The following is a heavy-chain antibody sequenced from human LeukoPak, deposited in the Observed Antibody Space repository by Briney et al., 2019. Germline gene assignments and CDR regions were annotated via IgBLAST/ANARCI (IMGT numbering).Heavy chain of an antibody. D-gene: IGHD6-13*01. CDR1: GYTFTSYA. CDR3: ATAIAAAGRLKLFDP. Sequence: ASVKVSCKASGYTFTSYAMNWVRQARGQGLEWMGWINTNTGNPTYAQGFTGRFVFSLDTSVSTAYLQISSLKAEDTAVYYCATAIAAAGRLKLFDPWGQGTLVTVSS. J-gene: IGHJ5*02. CDR2: INTNTGNP. V-gene: IGHV7-4-1*02.